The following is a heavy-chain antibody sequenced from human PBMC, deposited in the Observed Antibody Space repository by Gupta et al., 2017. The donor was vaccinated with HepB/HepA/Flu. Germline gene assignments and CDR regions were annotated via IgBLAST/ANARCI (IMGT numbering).Heavy chain of an antibody. CDR2: IYYSGST. J-gene: IGHJ5*02. D-gene: IGHD6-19*01. CDR1: GGSISSSSYY. CDR3: ARHIWSTHTNIAGAGTYNWFDP. Sequence: QLQLQESGPGLVKPSETLSLTCTVSGGSISSSSYYWGWIRQPPGKGLEWIGSIYYSGSTYYNPSLKSRVTISVDTSKNQFSLKLSSVTAADTAVYYCARHIWSTHTNIAGAGTYNWFDPWGQGTLVTVSS. V-gene: IGHV4-39*01.